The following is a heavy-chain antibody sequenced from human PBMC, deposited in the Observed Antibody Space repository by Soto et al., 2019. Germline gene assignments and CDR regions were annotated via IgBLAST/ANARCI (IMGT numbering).Heavy chain of an antibody. V-gene: IGHV4-31*03. Sequence: QVQLQESGPGLLKPSQTLSLTCTVSGGSISSGGYYWSWIRQDPGKGLEWIGYIDYSGSTYYNPSLKSRVTISVDTSKNQFALKLSSVTAADTAVYYCARYGDTVTSLDYWGQGTLVTVSS. CDR3: ARYGDTVTSLDY. D-gene: IGHD4-4*01. J-gene: IGHJ4*02. CDR2: IDYSGST. CDR1: GGSISSGGYY.